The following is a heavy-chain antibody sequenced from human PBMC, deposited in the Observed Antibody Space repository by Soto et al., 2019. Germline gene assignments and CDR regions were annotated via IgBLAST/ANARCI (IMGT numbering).Heavy chain of an antibody. V-gene: IGHV3-23*01. D-gene: IGHD3-16*02. Sequence: PGGSLRLSCAASGFTFSSYAMSWVRQAPGKGLEWVSAISGSGGSTYYADSVKGRFTVSRDEADNSLYLQMSSLRAEDTAVYYCAKSSLRLGELSPQAFDYWGQGTLVTVSS. CDR1: GFTFSSYA. J-gene: IGHJ4*02. CDR2: ISGSGGST. CDR3: AKSSLRLGELSPQAFDY.